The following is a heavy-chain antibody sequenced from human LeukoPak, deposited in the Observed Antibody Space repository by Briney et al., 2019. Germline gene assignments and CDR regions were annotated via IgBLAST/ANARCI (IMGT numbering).Heavy chain of an antibody. J-gene: IGHJ6*03. V-gene: IGHV3-23*01. CDR1: GFTFSSYA. D-gene: IGHD5-18*01. Sequence: GGSLRLSCAAAGFTFSSYAMSCVRQAPGKGMGWVSAISGSGGSTYYADSVKGRFTISRDNSKNTLYLQMNSLRAEDTAVYYCAKAALNTAMVYYYYYMDVWGKGTTVTVSS. CDR3: AKAALNTAMVYYYYYMDV. CDR2: ISGSGGST.